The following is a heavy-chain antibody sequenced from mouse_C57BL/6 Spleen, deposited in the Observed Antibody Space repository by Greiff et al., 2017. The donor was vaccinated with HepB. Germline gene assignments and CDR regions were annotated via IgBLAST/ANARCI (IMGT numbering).Heavy chain of an antibody. CDR1: GYTFTGYW. D-gene: IGHD1-1*01. CDR3: ARGGTTVVAHYFDY. Sequence: QVQLQPSGAELMQPGASVTLSCKATGYTFTGYWIAWVQQRPGHGLEWIGEILPGSGSTNYNEKFKGKATFTADTSSNTAYMQLSSLTTEDSAIYYCARGGTTVVAHYFDYWGQGTTLTVSS. CDR2: ILPGSGST. J-gene: IGHJ2*01. V-gene: IGHV1-9*01.